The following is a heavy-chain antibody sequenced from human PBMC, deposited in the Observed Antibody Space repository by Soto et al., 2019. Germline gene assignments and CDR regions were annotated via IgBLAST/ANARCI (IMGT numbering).Heavy chain of an antibody. V-gene: IGHV3-9*01. D-gene: IGHD3-10*01. J-gene: IGHJ6*03. CDR1: GFTFDDYA. CDR3: AKDKPLARLSRGDGYMDV. CDR2: ISWNSGSI. Sequence: EVQLVESGGGLVQPGRSLRLSCAASGFTFDDYAMHWVRQAPGKGLEWVSGISWNSGSIGYADSVKGRFTISRDNAKNSLYLQMNSLRAEDTALYYCAKDKPLARLSRGDGYMDVWGKGTTVTVAS.